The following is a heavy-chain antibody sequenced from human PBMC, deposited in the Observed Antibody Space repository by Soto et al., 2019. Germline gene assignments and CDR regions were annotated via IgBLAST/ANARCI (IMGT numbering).Heavy chain of an antibody. CDR2: ISSNGGST. J-gene: IGHJ6*02. Sequence: PGGSLRLSCSASGFTFSSYAMHWVRQAPGKGLEYVSAISSNGGSTYYADSVKGRFTISRDNSKNTLYLQMSSLRAEDTAVYCCVLAVTTRYYYYGMDVWGQGTTVTVSS. D-gene: IGHD4-17*01. V-gene: IGHV3-64D*08. CDR1: GFTFSSYA. CDR3: VLAVTTRYYYYGMDV.